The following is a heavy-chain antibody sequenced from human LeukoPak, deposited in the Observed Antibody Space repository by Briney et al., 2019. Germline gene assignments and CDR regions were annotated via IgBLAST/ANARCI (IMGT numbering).Heavy chain of an antibody. J-gene: IGHJ4*02. V-gene: IGHV4-39*01. Sequence: SETLSLTCTVSGGSISSSSYYWGWIRQPPGKGLEWIGSIYYSGSTYYNPSLKSRVTISVDTSKNQFSLKLSSVTAADTAVYYCARQWGIAVAGTMIDYWGQGTLVTVSS. CDR3: ARQWGIAVAGTMIDY. D-gene: IGHD6-19*01. CDR2: IYYSGST. CDR1: GGSISSSSYY.